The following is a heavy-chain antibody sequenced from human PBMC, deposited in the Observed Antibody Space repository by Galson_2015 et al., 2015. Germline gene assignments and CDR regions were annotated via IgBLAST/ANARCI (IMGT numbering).Heavy chain of an antibody. CDR2: ISGSGGST. CDR3: AKGVNTYDYVPLN. V-gene: IGHV3-23*01. CDR1: GFTFSSYA. D-gene: IGHD3-16*01. J-gene: IGHJ4*02. Sequence: SLRLSCAASGFTFSSYAISWVRQAPGKGLEWVSGISGSGGSTYYADSVKGRFTISRDNSKNTLYLQMNSLRAEDTALYYCAKGVNTYDYVPLNWGQGTLVTVSS.